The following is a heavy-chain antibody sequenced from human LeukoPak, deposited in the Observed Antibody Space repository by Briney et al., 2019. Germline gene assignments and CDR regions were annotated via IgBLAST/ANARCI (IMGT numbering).Heavy chain of an antibody. CDR2: ISSSGSTI. V-gene: IGHV3-11*04. CDR3: ARSVYLLYYFDY. CDR1: GFTFSDYY. J-gene: IGHJ4*02. D-gene: IGHD2-8*01. Sequence: PGGSLRLSCAASGFTFSDYYMSWIRQAPGKGLEWVSFISSSGSTIYYADSVKGRFTISRDNAKNSLYLQMNSLRAEDTAVYYCARSVYLLYYFDYWGQGTLVTVSS.